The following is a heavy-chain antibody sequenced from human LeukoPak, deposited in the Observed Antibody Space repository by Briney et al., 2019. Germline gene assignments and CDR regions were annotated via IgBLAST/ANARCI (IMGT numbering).Heavy chain of an antibody. D-gene: IGHD3-3*02. CDR3: ARGDKYIAFSPPLQGFAH. Sequence: GGSLRLSCAASGFTFSSYSMNWVRQAPGKGLEWVSSISSGSSYTYFADSVKGRFTISRDNAKNSLYLQMNSLRAEDTAVYYCARGDKYIAFSPPLQGFAHWGEGTLVTVSS. CDR2: ISSGSSYT. J-gene: IGHJ4*02. CDR1: GFTFSSYS. V-gene: IGHV3-21*01.